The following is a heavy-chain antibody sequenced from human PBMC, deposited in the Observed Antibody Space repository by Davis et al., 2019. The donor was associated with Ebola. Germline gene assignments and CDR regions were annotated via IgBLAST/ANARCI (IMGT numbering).Heavy chain of an antibody. CDR2: IYYSGST. Sequence: SRYWMTWVRQPPGKGLEWIGSIYYSGSTYYNPSLKSRVTISVDTSKNQFSLKLSSVTAADTAVYYCARDNFGGGVVMFERWFDPWGQGTLVTVSS. J-gene: IGHJ5*02. V-gene: IGHV4-39*07. D-gene: IGHD3-3*01. CDR3: ARDNFGGGVVMFERWFDP. CDR1: SRYW.